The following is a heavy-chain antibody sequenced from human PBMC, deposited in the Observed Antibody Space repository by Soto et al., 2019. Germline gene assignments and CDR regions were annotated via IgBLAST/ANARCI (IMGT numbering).Heavy chain of an antibody. J-gene: IGHJ4*02. D-gene: IGHD4-17*01. Sequence: EVQLVESGGGLVKPGGSLRLSCAASGFTFSSYSMNWVRQAPGKGLEWVSSISSSSSYIYYEDSVKGRFTISRDNAKNSPYLQMNSLSAEDTAVYYCARDPPSTVTPFDYWGQGTLVTVSS. V-gene: IGHV3-21*01. CDR3: ARDPPSTVTPFDY. CDR2: ISSSSSYI. CDR1: GFTFSSYS.